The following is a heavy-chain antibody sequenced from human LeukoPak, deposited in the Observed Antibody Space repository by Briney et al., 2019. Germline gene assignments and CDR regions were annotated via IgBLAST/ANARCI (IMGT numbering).Heavy chain of an antibody. Sequence: SQTLSLTCIVSGGSINSGSYYWSWIRQYPGKGLEWIAYIYYSGSTYYNPSLKSRVTISVDTSKNQFSLKPSSVTAADTAVYYCARSHSYGPTFYFDYWGQGTLVTVSS. V-gene: IGHV4-31*02. J-gene: IGHJ4*02. CDR2: IYYSGST. CDR3: ARSHSYGPTFYFDY. CDR1: GGSINSGSYY. D-gene: IGHD5-18*01.